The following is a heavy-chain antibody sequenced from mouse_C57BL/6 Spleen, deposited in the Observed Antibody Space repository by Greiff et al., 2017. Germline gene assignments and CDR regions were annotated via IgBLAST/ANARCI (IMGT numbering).Heavy chain of an antibody. J-gene: IGHJ4*01. CDR3: AGSGSSYFYYAMDD. CDR2: IYPGSGST. V-gene: IGHV1-55*01. Sequence: QVQLQQPGAELVKPGASVKMSCKASGYTFTSYWITWVKQRPGQGLEWIGDIYPGSGSTNYNEKFKSKATLTVDTSSSTAYMQLSSLTSEDSAVYYWAGSGSSYFYYAMDDWGQGTSVTVSS. D-gene: IGHD1-1*01. CDR1: GYTFTSYW.